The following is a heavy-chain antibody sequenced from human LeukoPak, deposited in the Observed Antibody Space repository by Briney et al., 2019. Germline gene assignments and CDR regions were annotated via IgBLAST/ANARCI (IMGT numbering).Heavy chain of an antibody. CDR3: ARDRHIAGAGYYFDY. CDR2: ISYDGSNK. J-gene: IGHJ4*02. Sequence: PGRSLRLSCAASGFTFSSYGMHWVRQAPGKGLEWVAVISYDGSNKYYADSVKGRFTISRDNSKNTLYLQMNSLRVEDTAVYYCARDRHIAGAGYYFDYWGQGTLVTVSS. V-gene: IGHV3-30*03. D-gene: IGHD6-19*01. CDR1: GFTFSSYG.